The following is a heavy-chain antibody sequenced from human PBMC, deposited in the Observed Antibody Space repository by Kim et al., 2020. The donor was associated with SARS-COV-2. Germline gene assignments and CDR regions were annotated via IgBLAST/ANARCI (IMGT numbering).Heavy chain of an antibody. CDR2: T. D-gene: IGHD3-10*01. J-gene: IGHJ4*02. CDR3: ARGGVTGGFDY. V-gene: IGHV4-59*09. Sequence: TNSTPSLKSRVTISVDTSKNQFSLKLSSVTAADTAVYYCARGGVTGGFDYWGQGTLVTVSS.